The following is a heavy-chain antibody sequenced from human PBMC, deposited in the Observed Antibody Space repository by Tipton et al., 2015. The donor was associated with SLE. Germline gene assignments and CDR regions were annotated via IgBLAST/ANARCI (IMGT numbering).Heavy chain of an antibody. CDR3: ARAPMVVTRGAFDI. CDR2: IYSGGST. D-gene: IGHD4-23*01. V-gene: IGHV3-66*02. J-gene: IGHJ3*02. Sequence: SLRLSCAASGFTVSSNYMSWVRQAPGKGLEWVSVIYSGGSTYYADSVKGRFTISRDNSKNTLYLQMNSLRAEDTAVYYCARAPMVVTRGAFDIWGQGTMVTVSS. CDR1: GFTVSSNY.